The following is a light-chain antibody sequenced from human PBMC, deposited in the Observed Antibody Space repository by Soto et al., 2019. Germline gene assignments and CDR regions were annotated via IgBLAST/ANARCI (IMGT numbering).Light chain of an antibody. Sequence: QSALTQPASVSRSPGQSITISCTGSSSDIGGYNYVSWYQQHPGKAPKLLIYDVTYRPSGISDRFSGSKSGNTASLTISGLQPDDEADYYCSSYGASSTLFGGGTQLTVL. J-gene: IGLJ2*01. CDR1: SSDIGGYNY. V-gene: IGLV2-14*03. CDR2: DVT. CDR3: SSYGASSTL.